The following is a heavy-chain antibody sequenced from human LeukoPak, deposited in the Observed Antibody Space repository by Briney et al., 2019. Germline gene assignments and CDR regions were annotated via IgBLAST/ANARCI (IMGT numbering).Heavy chain of an antibody. D-gene: IGHD3-10*01. Sequence: ASVKVSCKASGYTFTGYYMHWVRQAPGQGLEWMGWINPNSGGTNYAQKLQGRVTMTTDTSTSTAYMELRSLRSDDTAVYYCARAITMVRGVPNWFDPWGQGTLVTVSS. CDR3: ARAITMVRGVPNWFDP. CDR1: GYTFTGYY. CDR2: INPNSGGT. V-gene: IGHV1-2*02. J-gene: IGHJ5*02.